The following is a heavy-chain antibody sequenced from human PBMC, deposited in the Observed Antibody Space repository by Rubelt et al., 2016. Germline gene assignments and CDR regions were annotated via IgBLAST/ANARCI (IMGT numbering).Heavy chain of an antibody. J-gene: IGHJ4*02. V-gene: IGHV3-23*01. Sequence: EVQLLESGGGLVQPGGSLRLSCAASGFTFRSYAMSWVRQAPGKGLEWVSGISGSGGSTYYADSVKGRFTLSRDNSKHTLYLQMNSRRAEDTAVYYCGKDPRRPPDGDYDYWGQGTLVTVSS. D-gene: IGHD4-17*01. CDR2: ISGSGGST. CDR1: GFTFRSYA. CDR3: GKDPRRPPDGDYDY.